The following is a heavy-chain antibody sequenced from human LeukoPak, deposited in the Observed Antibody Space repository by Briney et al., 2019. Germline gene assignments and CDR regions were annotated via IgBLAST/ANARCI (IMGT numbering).Heavy chain of an antibody. CDR3: ARVRGIVVVPAAPPRLGNWFDP. J-gene: IGHJ5*02. CDR2: INPSGGST. CDR1: GYTFTGYY. D-gene: IGHD2-2*01. Sequence: ASVKVSCKASGYTFTGYYMHWVRQAPGQGLEWMGIINPSGGSTSYAQKFQGRVTMTRDTSTSTVYMELSSLRSEDTAVYYCARVRGIVVVPAAPPRLGNWFDPWGQGTLVTVSS. V-gene: IGHV1-46*01.